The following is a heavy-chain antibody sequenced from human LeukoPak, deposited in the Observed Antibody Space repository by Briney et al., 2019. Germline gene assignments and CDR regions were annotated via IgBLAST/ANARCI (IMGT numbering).Heavy chain of an antibody. CDR3: ARALASGSSAFDY. J-gene: IGHJ4*02. D-gene: IGHD1-26*01. CDR2: ISPTSTTI. V-gene: IGHV3-48*02. Sequence: PGGSLRLSCAASGFTFSLYSMNWVRQAPGKGLEWVSYISPTSTTIVYADSVKGRFTMSRDNAKNSLYLHINSLRDEDTAVYYCARALASGSSAFDYWGQGTLVTVSS. CDR1: GFTFSLYS.